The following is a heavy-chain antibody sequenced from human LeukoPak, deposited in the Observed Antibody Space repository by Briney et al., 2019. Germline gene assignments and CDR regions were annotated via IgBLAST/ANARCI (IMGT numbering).Heavy chain of an antibody. CDR3: ARDLGGIYYIAY. CDR1: GFTFSSYG. V-gene: IGHV3-30*02. Sequence: GGSLRLSCAASGFTFSSYGMHWVRQAPGEGLEWVAYIGYDGSKKYYSDSVKGRFTISRDNSKNTVHLQMNSLRAADTVLYFCARDLGGIYYIAYWGQGTLVTVSS. CDR2: IGYDGSKK. J-gene: IGHJ4*02. D-gene: IGHD2-15*01.